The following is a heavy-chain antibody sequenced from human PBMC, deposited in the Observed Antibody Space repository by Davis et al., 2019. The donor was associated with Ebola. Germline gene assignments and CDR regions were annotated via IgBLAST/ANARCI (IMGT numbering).Heavy chain of an antibody. CDR2: IRSKAYGGTT. V-gene: IGHV3-49*04. J-gene: IGHJ4*02. D-gene: IGHD3-10*01. CDR1: GFTSGDYA. CDR3: TRVQPPPLLWFGEFPKNHEYYFDY. Sequence: GGSLRLSCTASGFTSGDYAMSWVRQAPGKGLEWVGFIRSKAYGGTTECAASVKGRFTISRDDSKSIAYLQMNSLKTEDTAVYYCTRVQPPPLLWFGEFPKNHEYYFDYWGQGTLVTVSS.